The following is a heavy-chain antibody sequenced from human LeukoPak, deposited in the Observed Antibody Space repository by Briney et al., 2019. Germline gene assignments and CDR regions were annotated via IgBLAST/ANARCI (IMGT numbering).Heavy chain of an antibody. Sequence: SETLSLTCTVSGASIVRDYWSWVRQPPGTGLQWIGYVYETGSRNYNPSLERRVSISLDRSKNQFSLRLDSVTAADTAMYYCAREHRGRDGYTLDYWVRESWSPSPQ. CDR1: GASIVRDY. CDR2: VYETGSR. D-gene: IGHD5-24*01. CDR3: AREHRGRDGYTLDY. J-gene: IGHJ4*02. V-gene: IGHV4-59*12.